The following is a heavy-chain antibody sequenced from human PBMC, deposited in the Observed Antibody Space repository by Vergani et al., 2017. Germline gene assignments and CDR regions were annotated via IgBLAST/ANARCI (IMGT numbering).Heavy chain of an antibody. J-gene: IGHJ3*02. V-gene: IGHV1-46*01. CDR3: ARVISDYYAFGPRVGPQKPADDAFDI. D-gene: IGHD3-10*01. CDR1: GYTFTSYY. Sequence: QVQLVQSGAEVKKPGASVKVSCTASGYTFTSYYMHWVRQAPGQGLEWMGIINPSGGSTSYAQKFQGRVTMTRDTSTSTVYMELSSLRSEYTALYYCARVISDYYAFGPRVGPQKPADDAFDIWGQGTMVTVSS. CDR2: INPSGGST.